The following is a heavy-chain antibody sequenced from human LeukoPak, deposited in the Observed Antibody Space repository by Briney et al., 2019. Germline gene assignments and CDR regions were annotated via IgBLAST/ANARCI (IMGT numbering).Heavy chain of an antibody. CDR1: GFTFSSYG. J-gene: IGHJ6*02. CDR2: IWYDGSNK. V-gene: IGHV3-33*01. Sequence: PGRSLRLSCAASGFTFSSYGMHWVRQAPGKGLEWVAVIWYDGSNKYYADSVKGRFTISRDNSKNTLYLQMNSLRAEDTAVYYCAREGMVAAMYYYYGMDVWGQGTTVTVSS. CDR3: AREGMVAAMYYYYGMDV. D-gene: IGHD2-15*01.